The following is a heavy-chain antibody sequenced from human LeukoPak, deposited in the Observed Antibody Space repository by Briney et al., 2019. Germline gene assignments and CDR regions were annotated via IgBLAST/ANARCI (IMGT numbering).Heavy chain of an antibody. D-gene: IGHD2-8*01. J-gene: IGHJ4*02. CDR1: GFTFSSYA. CDR2: ISGSGGST. CDR3: AKDIVLMVYATFDY. V-gene: IGHV3-23*01. Sequence: GGSLRLSCTASGFTFSSYAMSWVRQAPGKGLEWVSAISGSGGSTYYADSVKGRFTISRDNSKNTLYLQMNSLRAEDTAVYYCAKDIVLMVYATFDYWGQGTLVTVSS.